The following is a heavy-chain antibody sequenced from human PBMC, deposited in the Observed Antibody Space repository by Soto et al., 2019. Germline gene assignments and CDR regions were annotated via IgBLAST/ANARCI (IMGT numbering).Heavy chain of an antibody. CDR3: AREDYYGSGSYYNNDAFAI. CDR1: GGTFSTYI. CDR2: IIPIPGIA. Sequence: QAQLVQSGAEVKKPGSSVKVSCKASGGTFSTYIISWVRQAPGQGLEWMGRIIPIPGIANYAQNFQGRVTITADKSTSTVYMELSSLRSEDTAVYYCAREDYYGSGSYYNNDAFAIWGQGTMVTVSS. V-gene: IGHV1-69*08. D-gene: IGHD3-10*01. J-gene: IGHJ3*02.